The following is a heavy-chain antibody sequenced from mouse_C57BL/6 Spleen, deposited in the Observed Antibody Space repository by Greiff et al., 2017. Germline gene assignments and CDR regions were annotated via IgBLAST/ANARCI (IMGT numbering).Heavy chain of an antibody. CDR3: ARGGVTTYAMDY. V-gene: IGHV1-80*01. CDR2: IYPGDGDT. D-gene: IGHD2-2*01. J-gene: IGHJ4*01. Sequence: VQLQQSGAELVKPGASVKISCKASGYAFSSYWMNWVKQRPGKGLEWIGQIYPGDGDTNYNGKFKGKDTLTADKSSSTAYMQLSSLTSEDSAVYFCARGGVTTYAMDYWGQGTSVTVSS. CDR1: GYAFSSYW.